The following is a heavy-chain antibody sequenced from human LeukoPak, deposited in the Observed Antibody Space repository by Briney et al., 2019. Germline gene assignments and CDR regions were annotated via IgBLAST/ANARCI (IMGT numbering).Heavy chain of an antibody. J-gene: IGHJ4*02. CDR1: GGSISSYY. V-gene: IGHV4-59*08. Sequence: SSETLSLTCTVSGGSISSYYWSWIRQPPGKGLEWIGYIYYSGSTNYNPSLKSRVTISVDTSKNQFSLKLSSVTAADTAVYYCARHMGLGYSYGYPYFDYWGKGTLVTVSS. D-gene: IGHD5-18*01. CDR2: IYYSGST. CDR3: ARHMGLGYSYGYPYFDY.